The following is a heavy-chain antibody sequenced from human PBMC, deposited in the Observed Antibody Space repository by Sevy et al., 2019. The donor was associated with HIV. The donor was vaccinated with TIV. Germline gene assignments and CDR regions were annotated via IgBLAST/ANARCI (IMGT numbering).Heavy chain of an antibody. CDR1: GYTFTSYG. Sequence: ASVKVSCKASGYTFTSYGISCVRQAPGQGLEWMGWISAYNGNTNYAQKLQGRVTMTTDTSTSTAYMELRSLRSDDTAVYYCARTLVSFRLSYGSGSYDYWGQGTLVTVSS. V-gene: IGHV1-18*01. D-gene: IGHD3-10*01. CDR3: ARTLVSFRLSYGSGSYDY. J-gene: IGHJ4*02. CDR2: ISAYNGNT.